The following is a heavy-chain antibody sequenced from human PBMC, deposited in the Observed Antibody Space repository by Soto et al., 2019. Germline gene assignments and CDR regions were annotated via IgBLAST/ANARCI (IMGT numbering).Heavy chain of an antibody. CDR2: ISYDGSNK. CDR3: ARPQVVVTPTPHAY. D-gene: IGHD2-15*01. V-gene: IGHV3-30-3*01. Sequence: QVQLVESGGGVVQPGRSLRLSCAASGFVFSDYAMHWVRQAPGKGLEWVALISYDGSNKNYEDSVKGRFTISRDNSNNTPHLHMNSLRRDDTAVYYCARPQVVVTPTPHAYWGQGTLVTVSS. CDR1: GFVFSDYA. J-gene: IGHJ4*02.